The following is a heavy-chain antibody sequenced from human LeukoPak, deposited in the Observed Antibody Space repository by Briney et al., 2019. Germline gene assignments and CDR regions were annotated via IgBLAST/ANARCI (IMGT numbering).Heavy chain of an antibody. V-gene: IGHV3-7*01. CDR2: INQDGSAK. CDR3: ARWEIRGTAHKLDY. CDR1: GFTLSSHW. Sequence: GGSLRLSGVASGFTLSSHWMSWVRQAPGKGLEWVANINQDGSAKYFVDSVKGRFTISRDNAKNSMYLQMNSLRAEDTAVYYCARWEIRGTAHKLDYWGQGTLVTVSS. J-gene: IGHJ4*02. D-gene: IGHD1-7*01.